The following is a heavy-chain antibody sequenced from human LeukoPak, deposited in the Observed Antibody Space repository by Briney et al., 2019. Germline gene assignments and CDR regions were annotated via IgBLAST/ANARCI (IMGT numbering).Heavy chain of an antibody. CDR1: GFTFDDYA. V-gene: IGHV3-9*01. J-gene: IGHJ3*02. D-gene: IGHD3-22*01. CDR2: ISWNSGSI. CDR3: AKASPHYYDTSGYGGGSFDI. Sequence: GGPLRLSCAASGFTFDDYAMHWVRHAPGKGLEWVSGISWNSGSIAYADSVKGRFTISRDNAKNSLYLQMNSLTPEDTALYYCAKASPHYYDTSGYGGGSFDIWGQGTMVTVSS.